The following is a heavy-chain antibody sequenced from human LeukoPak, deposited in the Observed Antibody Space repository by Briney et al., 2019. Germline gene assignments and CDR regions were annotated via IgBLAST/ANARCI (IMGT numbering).Heavy chain of an antibody. D-gene: IGHD5-24*01. CDR1: GGTFSSYA. CDR2: IIPIFGTA. Sequence: ASVKVSCKASGGTFSSYAISWVRQAPGQGLESMGRIIPIFGTANYAQKFQGRVTITTDESTSTAYMELSSLRSEDTAVYYCASYSRDGYAYFDYWGQGTLVTVSS. V-gene: IGHV1-69*05. CDR3: ASYSRDGYAYFDY. J-gene: IGHJ4*02.